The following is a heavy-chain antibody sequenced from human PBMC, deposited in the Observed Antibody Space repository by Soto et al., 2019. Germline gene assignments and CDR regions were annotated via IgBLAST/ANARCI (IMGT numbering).Heavy chain of an antibody. CDR1: GFTFSSYE. CDR3: ARDLRRDGYNTVDY. Sequence: PVGSLRLSCAASGFTFSSYEMNWVRQAPGKGLEWVSYISSSGSTIYYADSVKGRFTISRDNAKNSLYLQMNSLRAEDTAVYYCARDLRRDGYNTVDYWGQGTLVTVSS. D-gene: IGHD5-12*01. V-gene: IGHV3-48*03. CDR2: ISSSGSTI. J-gene: IGHJ4*02.